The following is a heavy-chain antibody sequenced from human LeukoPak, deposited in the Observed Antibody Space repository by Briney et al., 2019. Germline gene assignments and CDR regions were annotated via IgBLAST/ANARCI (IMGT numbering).Heavy chain of an antibody. CDR3: ARQRIVGAMFSKSGDAFDI. CDR1: GGSISSSSYY. Sequence: PSETLSLTCTVSGGSISSSSYYWGWIRQPPGKGLEWIGSIYYSGSTYYNPSLKSRVTISVDTSKNQFSLKLSSVTAADTAVYYCARQRIVGAMFSKSGDAFDIWGQGTMVTVSS. D-gene: IGHD1-26*01. CDR2: IYYSGST. V-gene: IGHV4-39*01. J-gene: IGHJ3*02.